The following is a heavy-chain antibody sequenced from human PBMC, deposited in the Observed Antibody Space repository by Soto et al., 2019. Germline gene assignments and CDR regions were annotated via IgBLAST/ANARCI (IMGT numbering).Heavy chain of an antibody. J-gene: IGHJ4*02. Sequence: EVQLLESGGGLVQPGGSLRLSCSASGFNFGSYGMSWVRQAPGKGLEWVSGLTASGLNTYYTDSVKGRFTISRDNSRNTVYLQMSSLSDEDTAVYYCARAIRGFSYVVDYWGQGTLVTVSS. CDR1: GFNFGSYG. CDR3: ARAIRGFSYVVDY. D-gene: IGHD5-18*01. V-gene: IGHV3-23*01. CDR2: LTASGLNT.